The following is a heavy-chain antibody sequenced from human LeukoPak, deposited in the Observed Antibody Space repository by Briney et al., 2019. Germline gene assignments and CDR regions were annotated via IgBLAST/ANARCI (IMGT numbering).Heavy chain of an antibody. J-gene: IGHJ4*02. CDR3: ARGGYYYDSSGSYYFDY. V-gene: IGHV4-34*01. CDR2: INSSGST. CDR1: GGSFSGYY. D-gene: IGHD3-22*01. Sequence: SETLPLTCPVYGGSFSGYYWSWLRQPPGKELEGIGEINSSGSTNYNPSLKCRVTISVDTSKNQFSLKLSSVTAADTAVYYCARGGYYYDSSGSYYFDYWGQGTLVTVSS.